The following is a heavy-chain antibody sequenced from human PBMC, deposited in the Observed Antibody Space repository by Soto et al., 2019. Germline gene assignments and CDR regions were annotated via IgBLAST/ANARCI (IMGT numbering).Heavy chain of an antibody. CDR3: ARHGVWWLRSGGMDV. CDR1: GGSISSSSYY. D-gene: IGHD2-8*01. Sequence: SETLSLTCTVSGGSISSSSYYWGWIRQPPGKGLEWIGSIYYSGSTYYNPSLKSRVTISVDTSKNQFSLKLSSVTAADTAVYYCARHGVWWLRSGGMDVWGQGTTVTVSS. CDR2: IYYSGST. V-gene: IGHV4-39*01. J-gene: IGHJ6*02.